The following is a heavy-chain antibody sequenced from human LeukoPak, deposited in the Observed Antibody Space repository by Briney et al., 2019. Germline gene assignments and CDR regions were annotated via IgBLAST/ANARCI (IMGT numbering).Heavy chain of an antibody. CDR3: AKAKGYYDSSGYYPDVFDI. CDR1: GFTFSSYA. Sequence: GGSLRLSCAASGFTFSSYAMSWVRQAPGKGLEWVSAISGSGGSTYYADSVKGRFTISRDNSKNTLYLQMNSLRAEDTAVYYCAKAKGYYDSSGYYPDVFDIWGQGTMVTVSS. J-gene: IGHJ3*02. V-gene: IGHV3-23*01. D-gene: IGHD3-22*01. CDR2: ISGSGGST.